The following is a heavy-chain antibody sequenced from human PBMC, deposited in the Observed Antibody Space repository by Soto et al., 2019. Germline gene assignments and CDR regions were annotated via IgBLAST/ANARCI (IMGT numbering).Heavy chain of an antibody. CDR2: IDWDDDK. CDR3: ARIPMITFGGVIVNYYYYGMDV. V-gene: IGHV2-70*01. Sequence: SGPTLVNPTQTLTLTCTFSGFSLSTSGMCVSWIRQPPGKALEWLALIDWDDDKYYSTSLKTRLTISKDTSKNQMVLTMTNMDPVDTATYYCARIPMITFGGVIVNYYYYGMDVWGQGTTVTVSS. CDR1: GFSLSTSGMC. J-gene: IGHJ6*02. D-gene: IGHD3-16*02.